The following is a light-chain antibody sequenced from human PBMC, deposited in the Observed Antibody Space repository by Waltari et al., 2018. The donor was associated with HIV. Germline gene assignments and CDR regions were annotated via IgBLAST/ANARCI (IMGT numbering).Light chain of an antibody. Sequence: DIQLTQSPSFLSASVGDRVHITCRASQDMSSYVAWYQQKPGQAPKLLIYGASTLQNGVPPRFSGSGSGTEYTLTIRSLQPDDFATYYCQHLNNYPLFTFGPGTKVDVK. J-gene: IGKJ3*01. V-gene: IGKV1-9*01. CDR2: GAS. CDR3: QHLNNYPLFT. CDR1: QDMSSY.